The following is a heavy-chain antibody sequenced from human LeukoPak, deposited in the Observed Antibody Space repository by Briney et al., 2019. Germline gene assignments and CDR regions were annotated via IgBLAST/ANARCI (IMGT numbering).Heavy chain of an antibody. CDR1: GFTFSSYS. Sequence: GGSLRLSCAASGFTFSSYSMNWVRQAPGKGLEWVSSISSSSSYIYYADSVKGRFTISRDNAKNSLYLQMNSLRAEDTAAYYCMRDGHDAFDIWGQGTMVTVSS. CDR3: MRDGHDAFDI. J-gene: IGHJ3*02. V-gene: IGHV3-21*01. CDR2: ISSSSSYI.